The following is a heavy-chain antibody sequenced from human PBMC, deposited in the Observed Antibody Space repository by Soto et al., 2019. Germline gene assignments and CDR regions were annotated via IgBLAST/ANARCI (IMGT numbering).Heavy chain of an antibody. D-gene: IGHD3-16*01. CDR2: MSYDGNNQ. J-gene: IGHJ3*02. CDR3: AKVTGPNPTLGAFDI. CDR1: GFTFSSYA. V-gene: IGHV3-30*18. Sequence: GGSLRLSCVASGFTFSSYAMHWVRQAPGKGLEWVAIMSYDGNNQYYADSVKGRFTISRDNSKNTLYLQMNSLRAEDTAVYYCAKVTGPNPTLGAFDIWGQGTMVTVSS.